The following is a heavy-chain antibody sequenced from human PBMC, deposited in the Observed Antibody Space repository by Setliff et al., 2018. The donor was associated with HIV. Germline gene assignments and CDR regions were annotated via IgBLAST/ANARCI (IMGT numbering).Heavy chain of an antibody. V-gene: IGHV4-59*11. CDR3: VTSSSWSSRLNF. D-gene: IGHD2-2*01. Sequence: PSETLSLTCTVSGDFSNIQWWTWMRQSPGLGLQWIGSIHHSGSTYYDPSLKNRVTLSVDTSKNQFSLKLTSVTAADTAVYYCVTSSSWSSRLNFWGPGMLVTVSS. J-gene: IGHJ4*02. CDR1: GDFSNIQW. CDR2: IHHSGST.